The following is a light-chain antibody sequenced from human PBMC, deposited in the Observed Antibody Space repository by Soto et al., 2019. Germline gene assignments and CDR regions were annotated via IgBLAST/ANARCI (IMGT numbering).Light chain of an antibody. CDR2: VAS. CDR1: QSVSSN. Sequence: IVMTQSPATLSVSPGERATLSCRASQSVSSNLAWYQQKPGQTPKLLIYVASTRATGIPARFSGRGSGTELTLTISSLQSEDFAVYYCQQYNVWPLTFGGGTKVEFK. J-gene: IGKJ4*01. CDR3: QQYNVWPLT. V-gene: IGKV3-15*01.